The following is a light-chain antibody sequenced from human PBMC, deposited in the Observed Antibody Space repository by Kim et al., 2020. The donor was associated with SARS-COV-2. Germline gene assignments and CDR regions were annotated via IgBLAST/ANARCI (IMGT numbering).Light chain of an antibody. Sequence: EIALTQSPATLSVYPGESITLLCRASQSVGNYVAWYQHKAGQAPRLLIYDASTRATGIPARFRGSGSGTEFTLSISSLQSEDYAVYFCHQYNDWPPGDTFGQGTKLEI. CDR1: QSVGNY. CDR3: HQYNDWPPGDT. CDR2: DAS. V-gene: IGKV3-15*01. J-gene: IGKJ2*01.